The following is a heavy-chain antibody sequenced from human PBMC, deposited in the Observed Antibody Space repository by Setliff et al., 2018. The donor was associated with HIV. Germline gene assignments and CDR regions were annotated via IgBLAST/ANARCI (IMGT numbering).Heavy chain of an antibody. D-gene: IGHD2-21*01. CDR2: ISSSGTT. Sequence: KASETLSLTCIVSGASISTYSWSWIRQSPGKALEWIGYISSSGTTNYNPSLRSRVTISMETSNTRFSLWLRSATAADTATYFCARLGRAIDDGGSSLRLDFWGQGRLVTVSS. V-gene: IGHV4-4*09. CDR1: GASISTYS. CDR3: ARLGRAIDDGGSSLRLDF. J-gene: IGHJ4*02.